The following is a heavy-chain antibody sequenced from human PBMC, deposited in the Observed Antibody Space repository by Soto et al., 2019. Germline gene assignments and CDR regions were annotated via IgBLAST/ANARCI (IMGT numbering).Heavy chain of an antibody. CDR1: GFTVSSNY. CDR2: VYSGGAT. V-gene: IGHV3-53*04. D-gene: IGHD3-10*01. CDR3: VSESYGSEIL. J-gene: IGHJ4*02. Sequence: DVRLVESGGGLVQPGGSLRLSCAAFGFTVSSNYMTWVRLAPGKGLEWVSLVYSGGATHYAASVKGRFTISTHSSQNTLFLQPNSRTTEDTATYYCVSESYGSEILWGQGTKVTVSS.